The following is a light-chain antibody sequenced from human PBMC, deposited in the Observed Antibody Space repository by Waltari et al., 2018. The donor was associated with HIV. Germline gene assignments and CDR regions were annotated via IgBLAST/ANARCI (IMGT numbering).Light chain of an antibody. Sequence: QSALTQPASVSGSPGQSITISCTGTTRDIGTYNLVSWYHQYPGKAPKLLIYEVHKRPSGISNRFSGSKSGNTASLTISGLQAEDEAHYYCCSYAGSIIYVVFGGGTKLTVL. CDR1: TRDIGTYNL. J-gene: IGLJ2*01. CDR2: EVH. CDR3: CSYAGSIIYVV. V-gene: IGLV2-23*02.